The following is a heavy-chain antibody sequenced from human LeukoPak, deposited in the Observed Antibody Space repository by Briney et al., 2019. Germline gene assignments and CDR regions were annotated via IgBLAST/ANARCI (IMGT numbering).Heavy chain of an antibody. J-gene: IGHJ4*02. CDR3: VRWGGKAGMDS. CDR2: INPDGSDT. CDR1: GFTFSSDW. Sequence: PGGSLRLSCEASGFTFSSDWMGWVRQAPGKGLEWVVNINPDGSDTYYVDSVKGRFTISRDNDKKSMFLQMNRLRAEEAAVYYCVRWGGKAGMDSWGQGALVTVSS. D-gene: IGHD6-19*01. V-gene: IGHV3-7*01.